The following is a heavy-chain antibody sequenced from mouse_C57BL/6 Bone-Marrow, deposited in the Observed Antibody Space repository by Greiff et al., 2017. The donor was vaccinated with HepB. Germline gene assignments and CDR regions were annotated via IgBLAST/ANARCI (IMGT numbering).Heavy chain of an antibody. J-gene: IGHJ3*01. D-gene: IGHD2-4*01. V-gene: IGHV1-54*01. Sequence: VQLQQSGAELVRPGTSVKVSCKASGYAFTNYLIEWVKQRPGQGLEWIGVINPGSGGTNYNEKFKGKATLTADKSSSTAYMQLSSLTSEDSAVYFCVRGSIYYDYDGAYWGQGTLVTVSA. CDR1: GYAFTNYL. CDR3: VRGSIYYDYDGAY. CDR2: INPGSGGT.